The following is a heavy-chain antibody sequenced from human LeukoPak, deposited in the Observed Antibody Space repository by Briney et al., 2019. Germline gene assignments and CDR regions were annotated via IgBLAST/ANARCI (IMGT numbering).Heavy chain of an antibody. CDR2: IYPGDSDT. D-gene: IGHD3-22*01. CDR1: GYSFTSYW. Sequence: GESLKISCKGSGYSFTSYWIGWVRQMPGKGLEWMGIIYPGDSDTRYSPSFQGQVTISADKSISTAYLQWSSLKASDTAMYYCARLGTSDYYDSSGYFQYYFDYWGQGTLVTVSS. CDR3: ARLGTSDYYDSSGYFQYYFDY. J-gene: IGHJ4*02. V-gene: IGHV5-51*01.